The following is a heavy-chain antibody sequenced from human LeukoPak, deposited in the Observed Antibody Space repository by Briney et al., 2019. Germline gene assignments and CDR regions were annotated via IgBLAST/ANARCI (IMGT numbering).Heavy chain of an antibody. J-gene: IGHJ4*02. Sequence: GGSLRLSCTASEFTFSSYGMSWVRQAPGKGLEWVSGISGGGDRTYFADSVKGRFTISRDNSKKTLYLQMNSLRAEDTAVYYCARARWFGPESLYYFDYWGQGTLVTVSS. V-gene: IGHV3-23*01. CDR1: EFTFSSYG. D-gene: IGHD3-10*01. CDR2: ISGGGDRT. CDR3: ARARWFGPESLYYFDY.